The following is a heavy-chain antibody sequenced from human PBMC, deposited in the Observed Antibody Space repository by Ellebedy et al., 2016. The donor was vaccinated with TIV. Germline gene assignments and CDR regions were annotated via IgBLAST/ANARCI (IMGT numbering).Heavy chain of an antibody. D-gene: IGHD3-3*01. CDR1: GYTFTGYY. CDR2: INPNSGGT. J-gene: IGHJ4*02. V-gene: IGHV1-2*02. Sequence: ASVKVSCXASGYTFTGYYMHWVRQAPGQGLEWMGWINPNSGGTNYAQKFQGRVTMTRDTSISTAYMELSRLRSDDTAVYYCARDSSGFLEWSSFDYWGQGTLVTVSS. CDR3: ARDSSGFLEWSSFDY.